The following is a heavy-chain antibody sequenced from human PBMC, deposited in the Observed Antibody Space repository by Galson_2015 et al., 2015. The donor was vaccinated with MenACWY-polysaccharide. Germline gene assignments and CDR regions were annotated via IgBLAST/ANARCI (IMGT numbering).Heavy chain of an antibody. Sequence: SMRLSCAASGFTFRSSWMHWVRQAPGKRLVWVSRTLCDGCSTSYADYVRGGFTISRDNAKNMLHLQMNGLKGEDKAVYYGTIGSQYSANYGGDWGQGTLVTVSS. CDR2: TLCDGCST. CDR1: GFTFRSSW. CDR3: TIGSQYSANYGGD. J-gene: IGHJ4*02. D-gene: IGHD6-6*01. V-gene: IGHV3-74*01.